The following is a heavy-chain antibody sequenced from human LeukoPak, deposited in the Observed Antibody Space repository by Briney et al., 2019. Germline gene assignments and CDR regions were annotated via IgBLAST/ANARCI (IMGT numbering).Heavy chain of an antibody. CDR3: TRDVWSWSVKVAPTDF. CDR2: SSAHNGNS. CDR1: GYIFRNFG. V-gene: IGHV1-18*01. J-gene: IGHJ4*02. Sequence: ASVKVSCKASGYIFRNFGLSWVRQAPGQGLEWLGRSSAHNGNSNYAQKFRDRVTVTIDTSTNTGHMELRGLRTDDTAVYYCTRDVWSWSVKVAPTDFWGQGTLVTVSS. D-gene: IGHD3-3*01.